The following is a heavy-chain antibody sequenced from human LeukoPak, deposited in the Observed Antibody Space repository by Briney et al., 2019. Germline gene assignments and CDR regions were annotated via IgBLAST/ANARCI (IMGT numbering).Heavy chain of an antibody. CDR2: IYYSGST. V-gene: IGHV4-39*07. CDR1: GGSVSSSSYY. Sequence: PSETLSLTCTVSGGSVSSSSYYWGWIRQPPGKGLEWIGSIYYSGSTYYNPSLKSRVSISVDTSKNQFSLKLNSLTAADTAVYYCARGLGTVTFFDYWGQGTLVTVSS. CDR3: ARGLGTVTFFDY. J-gene: IGHJ4*02. D-gene: IGHD4-17*01.